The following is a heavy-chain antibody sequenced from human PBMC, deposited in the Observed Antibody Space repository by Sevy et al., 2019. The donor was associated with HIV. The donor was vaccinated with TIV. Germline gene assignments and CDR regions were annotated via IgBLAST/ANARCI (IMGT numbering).Heavy chain of an antibody. CDR2: INHSGST. V-gene: IGHV4-34*01. J-gene: IGHJ6*02. Sequence: SETLSLTCAVYGGSFSGYYWSWIRQPPGKGLEWIGEINHSGSTNYNPSLKSRVTISVDTSKNQFSLKLGSVTAADTAVYYCARSWRGFGELYRAYYYYGMDVWGQGTTVTVSS. D-gene: IGHD3-10*01. CDR3: ARSWRGFGELYRAYYYYGMDV. CDR1: GGSFSGYY.